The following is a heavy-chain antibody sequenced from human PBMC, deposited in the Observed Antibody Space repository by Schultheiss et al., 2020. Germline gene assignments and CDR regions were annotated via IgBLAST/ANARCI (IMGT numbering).Heavy chain of an antibody. CDR1: GFTVSSYS. Sequence: GGSLRLSCAASGFTVSSYSMNWVRQAPGKGLEWVSSISSSSSYIYYADSVKGRFTISRDNAKNSLYLQMNSVRAEDTAVYYCAKDFYYDSSGYYYEVQTYYYGMDVWGQGTTVTVSS. CDR2: ISSSSSYI. J-gene: IGHJ6*02. V-gene: IGHV3-21*01. D-gene: IGHD3-22*01. CDR3: AKDFYYDSSGYYYEVQTYYYGMDV.